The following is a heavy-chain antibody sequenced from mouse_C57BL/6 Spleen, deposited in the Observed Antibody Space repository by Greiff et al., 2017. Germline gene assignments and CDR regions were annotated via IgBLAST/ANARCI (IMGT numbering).Heavy chain of an antibody. CDR3: ARSEYYGSSLDY. CDR1: GYTFTSYW. CDR2: IHPNSGST. D-gene: IGHD1-1*01. Sequence: VKLMESGAELVKPGASVKLSCKASGYTFTSYWMHWVKQRPGQGLEWIGMIHPNSGSTNYNEKFKSKATLTVDKSSSTAYMQLSSLTSEDSAVYYCARSEYYGSSLDYWGQGTTLTVSS. J-gene: IGHJ2*01. V-gene: IGHV1-64*01.